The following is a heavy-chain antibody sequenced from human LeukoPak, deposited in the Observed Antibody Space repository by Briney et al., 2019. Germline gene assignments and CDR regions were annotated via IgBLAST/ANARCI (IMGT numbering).Heavy chain of an antibody. Sequence: GGSLRLSCAPSGFTFSSYAMTWVRQAPGKGLEWVSTISAGGSNIYYADSVKGRFTISRDNSKNTLFLQMNSLRAEDTAVYYCAKPPSGYYSVFDFWGQGTLVTVSS. V-gene: IGHV3-23*01. CDR3: AKPPSGYYSVFDF. J-gene: IGHJ4*02. CDR1: GFTFSSYA. D-gene: IGHD3-3*01. CDR2: ISAGGSNI.